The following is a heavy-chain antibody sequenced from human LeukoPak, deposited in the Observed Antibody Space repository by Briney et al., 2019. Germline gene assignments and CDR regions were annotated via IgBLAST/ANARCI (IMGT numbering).Heavy chain of an antibody. CDR3: ARDLGIAVADD. CDR2: ISGSGGST. J-gene: IGHJ4*02. D-gene: IGHD6-19*01. V-gene: IGHV3-23*01. CDR1: GFTFSSYA. Sequence: QTGGSLRLSCAASGFTFSSYAMSWVRQAPGKGLEWVSAISGSGGSTYYADSVKGRFTISRDISKNTLYLEMNSLRAEDTAVYHCARDLGIAVADDWGQGTLVTVSS.